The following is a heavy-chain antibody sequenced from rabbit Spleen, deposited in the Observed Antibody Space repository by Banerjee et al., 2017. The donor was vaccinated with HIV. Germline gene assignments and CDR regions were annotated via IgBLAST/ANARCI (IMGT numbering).Heavy chain of an antibody. CDR2: IYAGKGST. D-gene: IGHD8-1*01. Sequence: QLKETGGGLVQPGGSLTLSCKASGFDFSSYYMSWVRQAPGKGLEWIGIIYAGKGSTDYASWVNGRFTISSDNAQNTVSLQINSLTSADAATYFCARDSGSSFSSYGMDLWGPGTLVTVS. V-gene: IGHV1S7*01. J-gene: IGHJ6*01. CDR3: ARDSGSSFSSYGMDL. CDR1: GFDFSSYY.